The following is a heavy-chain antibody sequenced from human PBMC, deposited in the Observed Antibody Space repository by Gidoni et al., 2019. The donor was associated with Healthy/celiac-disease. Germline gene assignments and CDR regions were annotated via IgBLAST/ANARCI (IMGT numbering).Heavy chain of an antibody. D-gene: IGHD1-1*01. CDR3: ARDREPGWFDP. Sequence: QVQLQESGPGLVKPSQTLSLTCTFPGGSISRGGYYWSWIRQHPGKGLEWIGYIYYSGSTYYNPSLKSRVTISVDTSKNQFSLKLSSVTAADTAVYYCARDREPGWFDPWGQGTLVTVSS. V-gene: IGHV4-31*03. CDR2: IYYSGST. J-gene: IGHJ5*02. CDR1: GGSISRGGYY.